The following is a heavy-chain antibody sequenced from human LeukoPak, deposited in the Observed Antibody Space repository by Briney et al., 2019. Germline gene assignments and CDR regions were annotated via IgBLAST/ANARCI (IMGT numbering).Heavy chain of an antibody. CDR1: GGSISSSSYY. Sequence: SETLSLTCTVSGGSISSSSYYWGWIRQPPGKGLEWIGSIYYSGSTYYNPSLKSRVTISVDTSKNQFSLKLSSVTAADTAVYYCARGTSNYDILTGYYPAEDPTFDYWGQGTLVTVSS. CDR2: IYYSGST. J-gene: IGHJ4*02. CDR3: ARGTSNYDILTGYYPAEDPTFDY. V-gene: IGHV4-39*07. D-gene: IGHD3-9*01.